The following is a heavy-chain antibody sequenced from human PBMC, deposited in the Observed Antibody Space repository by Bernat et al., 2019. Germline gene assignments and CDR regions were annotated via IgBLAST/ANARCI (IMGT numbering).Heavy chain of an antibody. V-gene: IGHV3-30*04. CDR1: GFTFSDYS. CDR2: VSYDGRNK. D-gene: IGHD1-26*01. J-gene: IGHJ3*02. Sequence: VQLVESGGGVVQPGRSLRLSCVASGFTFSDYSLHWVRQAPGKGLEWVAVVSYDGRNKYYADSVQARFIISRDDSKNTLYLQMNSLRAEDTAVYYCASLFSPVGAFDIWGQGTMVTVSS. CDR3: ASLFSPVGAFDI.